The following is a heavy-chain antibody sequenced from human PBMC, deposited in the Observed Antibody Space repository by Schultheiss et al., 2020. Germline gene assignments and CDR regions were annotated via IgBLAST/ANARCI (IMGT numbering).Heavy chain of an antibody. D-gene: IGHD6-13*01. CDR3: ATSTPNSSSWYHPSSPWYFQH. V-gene: IGHV3-33*01. CDR1: GFTFSSYG. J-gene: IGHJ1*01. Sequence: GGSLRLSCAASGFTFSSYGMHWVRQAPGKGLEWVAVIWYDGSNKYYADSVKGRFTISRDNSKNTLYLQMNSLRAEDTAVYYCATSTPNSSSWYHPSSPWYFQHWGQGTLVTVSS. CDR2: IWYDGSNK.